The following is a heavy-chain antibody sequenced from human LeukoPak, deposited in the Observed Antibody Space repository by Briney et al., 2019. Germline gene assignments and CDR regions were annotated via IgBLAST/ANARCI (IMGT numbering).Heavy chain of an antibody. CDR3: AREGYDFWSGYSYYYYYMDV. Sequence: GGSLRLSCAASGFIFDDFGMSWVRQAPGKGLEWVSSISSSSSYIYYADSVKGRFTISRDNAKNSLYLQMNSLKAEDTAVYYCAREGYDFWSGYSYYYYYMDVWGKGTTVTVSS. V-gene: IGHV3-21*01. CDR2: ISSSSSYI. J-gene: IGHJ6*03. D-gene: IGHD3-3*01. CDR1: GFIFDDFG.